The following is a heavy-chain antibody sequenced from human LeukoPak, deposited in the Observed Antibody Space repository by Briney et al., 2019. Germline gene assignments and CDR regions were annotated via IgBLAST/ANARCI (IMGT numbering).Heavy chain of an antibody. CDR3: AKTKLPGSYNWFDP. Sequence: GGSLRLSCAASGFTLGSYAMHWVRQAPGKGLEWVAVISYDGSNKYYADSVKGRFTISRDNSKNTLYLQMNSLRAEDTAVYYCAKTKLPGSYNWFDPWGQGTLVTVSS. CDR1: GFTLGSYA. D-gene: IGHD4-23*01. CDR2: ISYDGSNK. J-gene: IGHJ5*02. V-gene: IGHV3-30*18.